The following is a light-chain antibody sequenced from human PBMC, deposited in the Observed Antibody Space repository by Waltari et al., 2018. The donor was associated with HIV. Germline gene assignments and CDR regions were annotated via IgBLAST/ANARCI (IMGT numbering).Light chain of an antibody. CDR3: QPSYSTPYT. Sequence: DIQMTQSPSSLSASVGDRVTITCRASQSISSYLNWYQQKPGKAPNLLIYVASSLQSGVPSRFSGSGSGTDFTLTICSLQPEDFATYYCQPSYSTPYTFGQGTKLEIK. J-gene: IGKJ2*01. V-gene: IGKV1-39*01. CDR2: VAS. CDR1: QSISSY.